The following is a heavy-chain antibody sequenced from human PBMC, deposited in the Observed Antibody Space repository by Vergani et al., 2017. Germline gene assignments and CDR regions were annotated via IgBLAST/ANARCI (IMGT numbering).Heavy chain of an antibody. V-gene: IGHV4-31*11. Sequence: QVQLQESGPGVVKPSQTLSLTCAVSGGSISSGDHCWTWIRQRPGKGLEWIGYIFYSGTTYDNPSLRSRLTISVDTSQNQFSLKLRSVTAAGTAVYYCARVDTQVPATSHFYYMDVWDKGTTVVVSS. CDR2: IFYSGTT. CDR3: ARVDTQVPATSHFYYMDV. D-gene: IGHD6-25*01. CDR1: GGSISSGDHC. J-gene: IGHJ6*03.